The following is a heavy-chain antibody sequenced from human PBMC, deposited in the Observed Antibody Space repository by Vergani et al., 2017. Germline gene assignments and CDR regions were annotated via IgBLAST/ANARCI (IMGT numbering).Heavy chain of an antibody. CDR1: GGSISSGDHC. V-gene: IGHV4-31*11. CDR3: ARVDTQVPATSHFYYMDV. D-gene: IGHD6-25*01. Sequence: QVQLQESGPGVVKPSQTLSLTCAVSGGSISSGDHCWTWIRQRPGKGLEWIGYIVYSGTTYDNPSLRSRLTISVDTSQNQFSLKLRSVTAADTAVYYCARVDTQVPATSHFYYMDVWGKGTTVVVSS. CDR2: IVYSGTT. J-gene: IGHJ6*03.